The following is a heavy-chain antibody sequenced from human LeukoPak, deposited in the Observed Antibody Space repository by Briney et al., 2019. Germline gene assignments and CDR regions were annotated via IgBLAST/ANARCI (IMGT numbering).Heavy chain of an antibody. J-gene: IGHJ3*02. CDR3: ARHFWTSYDAFDI. CDR2: IYYSGST. CDR1: GGSISSSSYY. Sequence: SETLSLTCTVSGGSISSSSYYWGWIRQPPGKGLEWIGSIYYSGSTNYNPSLKSRVTISVDTSKNQSSLKLSSVTAADTAVYYCARHFWTSYDAFDIWGQGAMVTVSS. V-gene: IGHV4-39*01. D-gene: IGHD3/OR15-3a*01.